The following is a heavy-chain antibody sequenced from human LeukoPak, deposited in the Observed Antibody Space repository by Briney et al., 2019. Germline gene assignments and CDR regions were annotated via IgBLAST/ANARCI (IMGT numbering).Heavy chain of an antibody. CDR2: INPNSGGT. Sequence: ASVKVSCKASGYTFTGYYMHWVRQAPGQGLEWMGWINPNSGGTNYAQKFQGRVTMTRDTSISTAYMELSRLRSDDTAVYYCARVGEMATIRDFVYWGQGTLVTVSS. J-gene: IGHJ4*02. CDR1: GYTFTGYY. CDR3: ARVGEMATIRDFVY. D-gene: IGHD5-24*01. V-gene: IGHV1-2*02.